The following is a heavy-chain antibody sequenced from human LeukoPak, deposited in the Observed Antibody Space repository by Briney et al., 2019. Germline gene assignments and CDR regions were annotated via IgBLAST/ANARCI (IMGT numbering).Heavy chain of an antibody. CDR1: GYTFTSYY. J-gene: IGHJ4*02. D-gene: IGHD4-17*01. CDR2: INPSGGST. V-gene: IGHV1-46*01. Sequence: ASVKVSCKASGYTFTSYYMHWVRQAPGQGLEWMGIINPSGGSTSYAQKFQGRVTMTRDTSTSTVYMELSSLRSEDTAVYYCARGSSGYGDPPSPLDYWGQGTLVTVSS. CDR3: ARGSSGYGDPPSPLDY.